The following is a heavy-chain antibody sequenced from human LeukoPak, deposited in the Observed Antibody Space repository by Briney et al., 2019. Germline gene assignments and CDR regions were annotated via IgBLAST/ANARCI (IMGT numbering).Heavy chain of an antibody. CDR2: IYYSGST. Sequence: SETLSLTCTVSGGSISSYYWSWIRQPPGKGLEWIGYIYYSGSTNYNPSLKSRVTISVDTSKNQFSLKLSSVTAADTAVYYCARRYSHCSSTSCYTGFYYYYYYMDVWGKGTTVTVSS. CDR3: ARRYSHCSSTSCYTGFYYYYYYMDV. J-gene: IGHJ6*03. CDR1: GGSISSYY. V-gene: IGHV4-59*12. D-gene: IGHD2-2*02.